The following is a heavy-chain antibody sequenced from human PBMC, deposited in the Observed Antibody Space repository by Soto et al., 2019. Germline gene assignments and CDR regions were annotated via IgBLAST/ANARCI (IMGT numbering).Heavy chain of an antibody. CDR2: IWYDESNE. Sequence: GGSLRLSCAASGFTFSDYGMHWVRQAPGKGLEWVAVIWYDESNEYYADSVKGRFTISRDNSKNTLYLQMNSLRVEDTAVYYCARDLLMNYHDSIGHWGQGTLVTVSS. CDR3: ARDLLMNYHDSIGH. D-gene: IGHD3-22*01. J-gene: IGHJ4*02. V-gene: IGHV3-33*01. CDR1: GFTFSDYG.